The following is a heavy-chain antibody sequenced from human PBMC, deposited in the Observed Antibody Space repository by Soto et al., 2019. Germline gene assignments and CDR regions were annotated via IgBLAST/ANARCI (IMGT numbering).Heavy chain of an antibody. J-gene: IGHJ5*02. Sequence: ASVKVSCKVSGYTLSEVAIHWVRQPPGKGLEWMGGFNPENDETSYAQKFQGRLTLTEDTSTDTAYLELSSLRSEDTAIYYCTIAAYCSGATCYSGYNWFDPWGQGTLVT. CDR1: GYTLSEVA. D-gene: IGHD2-2*01. CDR3: TIAAYCSGATCYSGYNWFDP. V-gene: IGHV1-24*01. CDR2: FNPENDET.